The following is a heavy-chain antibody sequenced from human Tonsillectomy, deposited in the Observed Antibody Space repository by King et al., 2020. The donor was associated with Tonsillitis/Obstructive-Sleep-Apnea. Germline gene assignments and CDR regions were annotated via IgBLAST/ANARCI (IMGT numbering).Heavy chain of an antibody. CDR3: AKGRGTGSGDVDY. J-gene: IGHJ4*02. V-gene: IGHV3-48*02. D-gene: IGHD7-27*01. CDR1: VFSFSSYS. CDR2: ISGSSTSSTTI. Sequence: VQLVESGGGLVQPEGSLRLSCVASVFSFSSYSMNWVRQAPGKGLEWILYISGSSTSSTTIYYGDSVKGRFTISRDNAKNSLYLQMNSLRDEDTAVYYCAKGRGTGSGDVDYWGQGTLVTVSS.